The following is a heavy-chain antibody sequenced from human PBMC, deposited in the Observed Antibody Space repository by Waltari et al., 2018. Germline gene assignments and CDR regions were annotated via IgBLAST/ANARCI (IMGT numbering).Heavy chain of an antibody. J-gene: IGHJ3*02. CDR1: GYTFTTYA. Sequence: QVQLVQSGAEVKKPGASVKVSCKASGYTFTTYAMHWVRQAPGQSLGWMGWINAGNGKIRYSQRSQDRVSITRDTSANTAYMELSSLRSGDTAVYYCVRGWGKTLDSFDIWGRGTMVTVSS. CDR2: INAGNGKI. V-gene: IGHV1-3*01. D-gene: IGHD7-27*01. CDR3: VRGWGKTLDSFDI.